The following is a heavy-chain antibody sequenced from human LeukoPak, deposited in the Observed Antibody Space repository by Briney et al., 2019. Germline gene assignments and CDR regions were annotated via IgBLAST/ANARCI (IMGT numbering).Heavy chain of an antibody. V-gene: IGHV1-18*01. Sequence: ASVKVSCKASGYTFTSSVISWVRQAPGPGLEWMGWISAYNGNTNYAQKPQCRVTMTTDKTTSTAYMELTSLRSDDTAVYYCASGGIYYDFWSGYSSWGQGTLVTVS. CDR2: ISAYNGNT. CDR1: GYTFTSSV. D-gene: IGHD3-3*01. J-gene: IGHJ5*02. CDR3: ASGGIYYDFWSGYSS.